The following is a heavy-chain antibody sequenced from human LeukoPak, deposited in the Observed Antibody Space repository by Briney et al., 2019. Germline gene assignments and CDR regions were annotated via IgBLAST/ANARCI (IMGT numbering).Heavy chain of an antibody. D-gene: IGHD2-8*02. Sequence: GGSLRVSCAASGFTFSTFAMIWVRQPPGKGLEWVSSIFPSGGEIHYADSVRGRFTISRDNSKSTLSLQMNSLRAEDTAIYYCATYRQVLLPFESWGQGTLVTVSS. V-gene: IGHV3-23*01. CDR1: GFTFSTFA. CDR2: IFPSGGEI. CDR3: ATYRQVLLPFES. J-gene: IGHJ4*02.